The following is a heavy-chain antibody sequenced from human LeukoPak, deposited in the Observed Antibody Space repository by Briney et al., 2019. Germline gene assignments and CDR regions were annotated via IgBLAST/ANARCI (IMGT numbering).Heavy chain of an antibody. J-gene: IGHJ4*02. CDR2: INPNSGGT. CDR3: ARESYYYGSGDDY. V-gene: IGHV1-2*02. Sequence: ASVKVSCKASGYTFTGYYMHWVRQAPGQGLEWMGWINPNSGGTNYAQKFQDRVTMTRDTSISTAYMELSRLRSDDTAVYYCARESYYYGSGDDYWGQGTLVTVSS. D-gene: IGHD3-10*01. CDR1: GYTFTGYY.